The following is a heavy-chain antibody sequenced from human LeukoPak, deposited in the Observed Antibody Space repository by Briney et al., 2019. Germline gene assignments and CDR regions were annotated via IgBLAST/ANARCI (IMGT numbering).Heavy chain of an antibody. CDR2: ISGSGGST. D-gene: IGHD6-13*01. CDR1: GFTFSSYA. V-gene: IGHV3-23*01. CDR3: AKARSSSCQGDY. Sequence: GGSLRLSCAASGFTFSSYAMSWVRQAPGKGLEWVSAISGSGGSTYYADSVKGRFTISRDNSKNTLHLQMNSLRAEDTAVYYCAKARSSSCQGDYWGQGTLVTVSS. J-gene: IGHJ4*02.